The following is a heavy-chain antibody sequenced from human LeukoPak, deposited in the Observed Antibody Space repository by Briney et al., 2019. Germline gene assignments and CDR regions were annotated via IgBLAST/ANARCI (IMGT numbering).Heavy chain of an antibody. J-gene: IGHJ4*02. CDR3: ARLRRNSDRSGYYYYYGY. V-gene: IGHV3-21*01. CDR1: GYTFSSYS. CDR2: ISVGSNYI. Sequence: GGSLRLSCAAPGYTFSSYSINWVRQAPGKGLEWVSSISVGSNYIYYADSVRGRFSISRDDARNSLYLQMDSLRGDDTAVYYCARLRRNSDRSGYYYYYGYWGQGTLVTVSS. D-gene: IGHD3-22*01.